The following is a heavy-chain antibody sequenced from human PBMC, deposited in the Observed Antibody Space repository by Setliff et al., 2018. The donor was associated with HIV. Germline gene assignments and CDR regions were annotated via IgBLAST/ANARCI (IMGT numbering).Heavy chain of an antibody. CDR3: ARYLIAVDEYYYYGMDV. CDR1: GGIFSSYA. V-gene: IGHV1-69*13. Sequence: SVKVSCKASGGIFSSYAISWVRQAPGQGLEWMGGIIPILGTANYAQKFQGRVTITADESTSTAYMELSSLRSEDTAVYYCARYLIAVDEYYYYGMDVWGQGTTVTVSS. CDR2: IIPILGTA. J-gene: IGHJ6*02. D-gene: IGHD6-19*01.